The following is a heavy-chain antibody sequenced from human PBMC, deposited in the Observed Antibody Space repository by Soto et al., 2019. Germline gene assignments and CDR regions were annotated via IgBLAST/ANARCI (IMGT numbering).Heavy chain of an antibody. D-gene: IGHD4-4*01. CDR2: IYYSGST. J-gene: IGHJ4*02. CDR1: GGSISSGDYY. V-gene: IGHV4-30-4*01. Sequence: SETLSLTCTVSGGSISSGDYYWSWIRQPPGKGLEWIGYIYYSGSTYYNPSLKSRVTISVDTSKNQFSLKLSSVTAADTAVYYCARHRATVTTWPDFFDYWGQGNLVTVSS. CDR3: ARHRATVTTWPDFFDY.